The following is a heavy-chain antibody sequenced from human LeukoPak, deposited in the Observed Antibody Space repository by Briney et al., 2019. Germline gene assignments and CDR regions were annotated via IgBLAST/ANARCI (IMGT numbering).Heavy chain of an antibody. Sequence: GESLKISCKGSGYRFSNYWIGWVRQMPGKGLEWMGIIYPGDSNIRYSPSLQGQVTISADKSTTTAYLQWSSLKASDTAMYYCARVSNSYVDYWGQGTLVTVSS. CDR3: ARVSNSYVDY. D-gene: IGHD4-11*01. J-gene: IGHJ4*02. CDR2: IYPGDSNI. V-gene: IGHV5-51*01. CDR1: GYRFSNYW.